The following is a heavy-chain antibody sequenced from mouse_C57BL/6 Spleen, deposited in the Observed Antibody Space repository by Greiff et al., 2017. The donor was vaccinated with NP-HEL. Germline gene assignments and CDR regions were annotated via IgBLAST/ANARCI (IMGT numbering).Heavy chain of an antibody. CDR3: ATIYYYGSSWRYFEV. D-gene: IGHD1-1*01. CDR2: IYPSDSET. Sequence: QVQLQQPGAELVRPGSSVKLSCKASGYTFTSYWMDWVKQRPGQGLEWIGNIYPSDSETHYNQKFKDKATLTVDKSSSTAYMQLSSLTSEDSAVYYCATIYYYGSSWRYFEVWGTGTTVTVSS. J-gene: IGHJ1*03. V-gene: IGHV1-61*01. CDR1: GYTFTSYW.